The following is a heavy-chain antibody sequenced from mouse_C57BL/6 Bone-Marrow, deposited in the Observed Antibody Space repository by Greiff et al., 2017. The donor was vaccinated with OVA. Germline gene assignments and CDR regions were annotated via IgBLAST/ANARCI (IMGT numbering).Heavy chain of an antibody. Sequence: QVQLQQPGAELVKPGASVKLSCKASGYTFTSYWMQWVKQRPGQGLEWIGEIDPSDSYTNYNQKFKGKATLTVDTSSRTAYMQLSSLTSEDSAVYYCAREGSPYGSSSAWFAYWGQGTLVTVSA. CDR3: AREGSPYGSSSAWFAY. CDR2: IDPSDSYT. D-gene: IGHD1-1*01. CDR1: GYTFTSYW. V-gene: IGHV1-50*01. J-gene: IGHJ3*01.